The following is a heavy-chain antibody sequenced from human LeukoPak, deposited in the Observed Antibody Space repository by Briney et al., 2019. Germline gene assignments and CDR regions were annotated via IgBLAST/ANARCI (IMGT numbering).Heavy chain of an antibody. J-gene: IGHJ6*03. Sequence: SETLSLTCTVSGGSISSYYWSWIRQPPGKGLEWIGYIYYSGSTNYNPSLKSRVTISVDTSKNQFSLKLSSVTAADTAVYYCARMGPPLRGVRYYYYMDVWGKGTTVTVSS. CDR3: ARMGPPLRGVRYYYYMDV. CDR1: GGSISSYY. D-gene: IGHD3-10*01. V-gene: IGHV4-59*01. CDR2: IYYSGST.